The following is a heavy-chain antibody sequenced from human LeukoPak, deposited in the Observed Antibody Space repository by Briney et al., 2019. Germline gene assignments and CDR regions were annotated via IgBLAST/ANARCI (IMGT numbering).Heavy chain of an antibody. CDR3: ARDIRYSGSYSSRENDY. Sequence: GGSLRLSCAASGFTFSSYWMHWVRQAPGKGLVWVSRINGDGSSTAYADSVKGRFTISRDNAKNTLYLQMNSLTAEDTAVYYCARDIRYSGSYSSRENDYWGQGTLVTVSS. V-gene: IGHV3-74*01. CDR2: INGDGSST. CDR1: GFTFSSYW. D-gene: IGHD1-26*01. J-gene: IGHJ4*02.